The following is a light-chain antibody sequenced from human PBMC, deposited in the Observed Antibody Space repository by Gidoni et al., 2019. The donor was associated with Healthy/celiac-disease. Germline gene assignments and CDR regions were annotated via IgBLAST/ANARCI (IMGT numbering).Light chain of an antibody. CDR1: KLGEKY. CDR3: QAWDSSSNYV. CDR2: QDS. Sequence: SYELTQPPSVSVSPGQTASIPCSGDKLGEKYACWYQQKPGQSPVQVIYQDSKRPSGIPERFSGSNSGNTATLTISGTQAMDEADYYCQAWDSSSNYVLGTGTKVTVL. J-gene: IGLJ1*01. V-gene: IGLV3-1*01.